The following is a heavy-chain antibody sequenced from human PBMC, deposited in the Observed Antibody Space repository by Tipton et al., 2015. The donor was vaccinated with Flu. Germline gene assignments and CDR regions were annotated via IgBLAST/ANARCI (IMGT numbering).Heavy chain of an antibody. CDR2: IYYSGST. CDR1: GGSISNYY. CDR3: ARGRAVDY. J-gene: IGHJ4*02. Sequence: TLSLTCTVSGGSISNYYWSWIRQPPGKALEWIGYIYYSGSTNYNPSLKSRVTISEDTSKNQFSLNLRSVTAADTAVYYCARGRAVDYWGQGTLVTVSS. V-gene: IGHV4-59*01.